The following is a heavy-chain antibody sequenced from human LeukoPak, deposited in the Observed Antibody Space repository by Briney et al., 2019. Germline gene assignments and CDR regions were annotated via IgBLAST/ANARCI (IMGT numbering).Heavy chain of an antibody. J-gene: IGHJ6*02. CDR1: GITVSKYW. CDR2: IHSDGSTT. V-gene: IGHV3-74*01. Sequence: GGSLRLSCAVSGITVSKYWMHWVRQVPGKGLVWVSRIHSDGSTTDYTDSVKGRFTITRDSAKNTLYLEMNSLRVEDTAVYYCTRDANHYGGMDVWGQGTTVTVSS. CDR3: TRDANHYGGMDV.